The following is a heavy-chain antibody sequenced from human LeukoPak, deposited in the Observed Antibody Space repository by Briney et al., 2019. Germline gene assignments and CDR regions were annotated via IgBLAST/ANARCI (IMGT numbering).Heavy chain of an antibody. CDR1: GYTFTGYY. CDR3: ARDPGNYGSNWFDP. Sequence: ASVKVSCKASGYTFTGYYMHWVRQAPGQGLEWMGWINPNSGGTNYAQKFQGRVTMTRDTSISTAYMELSRLRSDDTAVYYCARDPGNYGSNWFDPWGQGTLVTVSS. J-gene: IGHJ5*02. V-gene: IGHV1-2*02. D-gene: IGHD3-10*01. CDR2: INPNSGGT.